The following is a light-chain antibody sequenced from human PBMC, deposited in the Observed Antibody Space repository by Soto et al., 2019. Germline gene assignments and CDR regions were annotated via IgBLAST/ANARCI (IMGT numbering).Light chain of an antibody. CDR3: CSYTASSTYV. CDR2: DVS. J-gene: IGLJ1*01. Sequence: QSVLTQPASVSGSPGQSIAISCTGTSSDVGGYNYVSWYQRHPGKAPKLMIYDVSNRPSGVSNRFSGSKSGNTASLTIPGLQAEDEADYYCCSYTASSTYVFGTGTKVPS. V-gene: IGLV2-14*03. CDR1: SSDVGGYNY.